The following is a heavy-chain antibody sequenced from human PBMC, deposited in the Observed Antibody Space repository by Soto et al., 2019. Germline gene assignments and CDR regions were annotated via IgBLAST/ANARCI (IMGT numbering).Heavy chain of an antibody. CDR3: ARRLLSGHSSGWYNYFDY. D-gene: IGHD6-19*01. J-gene: IGHJ4*02. CDR2: INAGNGNT. V-gene: IGHV1-3*01. Sequence: ASVKVSCKASGYTFTSYAMHWVRQAPGQRLEWMGWINAGNGNTKYSQKFQGRVTITRDTSASTAYMELSSLRSEDTAVYYCARRLLSGHSSGWYNYFDYWGQGTLVTVSS. CDR1: GYTFTSYA.